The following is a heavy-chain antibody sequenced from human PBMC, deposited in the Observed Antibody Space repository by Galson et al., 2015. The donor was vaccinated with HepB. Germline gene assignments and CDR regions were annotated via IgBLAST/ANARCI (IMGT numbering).Heavy chain of an antibody. V-gene: IGHV1-46*04. CDR3: ARDLRIAAAGSYYYYGMDV. J-gene: IGHJ6*02. Sequence: SCKASGYTFTSYYMHWVRQAPGQGLEWMGIINPSGGSTSYAQKLQGRVTMTRDTSTSTVYMELSSLRSEDTAVYYCARDLRIAAAGSYYYYGMDVWGQGTTVTVSS. D-gene: IGHD6-13*01. CDR1: GYTFTSYY. CDR2: INPSGGST.